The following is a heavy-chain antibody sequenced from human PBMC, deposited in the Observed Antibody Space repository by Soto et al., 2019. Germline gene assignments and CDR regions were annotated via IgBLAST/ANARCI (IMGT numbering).Heavy chain of an antibody. CDR3: ARGYCSSTSCYVDWFDP. Sequence: QVQLVQSGAEVKKPGASVKVSCKASGYTFTSYDINWVRQATGQGLEWMGWMNPNSSNTGYAQKFQGRVTMTRNTSIGTAYMELSSLRSEDTAVYYCARGYCSSTSCYVDWFDPWGQGTLVTVSS. CDR2: MNPNSSNT. D-gene: IGHD2-2*01. CDR1: GYTFTSYD. J-gene: IGHJ5*02. V-gene: IGHV1-8*01.